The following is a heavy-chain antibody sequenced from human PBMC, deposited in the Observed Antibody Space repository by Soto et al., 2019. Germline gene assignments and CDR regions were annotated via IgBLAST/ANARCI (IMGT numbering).Heavy chain of an antibody. CDR3: ASTAMGRL. D-gene: IGHD5-18*01. V-gene: IGHV3-53*01. CDR1: GFSVSSNY. Sequence: EVQLVESGGGLIQPGGSLRLSCAASGFSVSSNYMSWVRQAPGKGLEWVSVIYSGGSTYYADSVKGRCTISRDNSKNMLYLPMNSLRAEDTSVYYCASTAMGRLCGQVTLVTVSS. CDR2: IYSGGST. J-gene: IGHJ4*02.